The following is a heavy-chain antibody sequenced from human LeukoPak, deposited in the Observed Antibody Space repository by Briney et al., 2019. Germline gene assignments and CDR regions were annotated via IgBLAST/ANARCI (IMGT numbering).Heavy chain of an antibody. CDR2: IKEDGSEK. CDR3: ASGRQLGY. Sequence: GGALRPSRAASGFTFSNYWMSWVRQASGKGLEWVANIKEDGSEKYYVDSVKGRFTISRDNAKNSLYLQMNSLRAEDTAIYYCASGRQLGYWGQGTLVTVSS. CDR1: GFTFSNYW. J-gene: IGHJ4*02. D-gene: IGHD6-6*01. V-gene: IGHV3-7*01.